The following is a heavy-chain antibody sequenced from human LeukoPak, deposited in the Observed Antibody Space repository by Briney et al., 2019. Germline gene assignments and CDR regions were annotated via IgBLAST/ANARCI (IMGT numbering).Heavy chain of an antibody. V-gene: IGHV4-59*01. CDR1: GASITSYY. CDR3: ARGVGYGDSRHYDH. J-gene: IGHJ4*01. CDR2: IYNYEST. D-gene: IGHD4-17*01. Sequence: SETLSLTCTVSGASITSYYWTWIRQSPEKGQEWIGYIYNYESTKYEPSLKSRVTISEDTAKNQFSLRLRSVTAADTAVYYCARGVGYGDSRHYDHWGHGRLDTVSS.